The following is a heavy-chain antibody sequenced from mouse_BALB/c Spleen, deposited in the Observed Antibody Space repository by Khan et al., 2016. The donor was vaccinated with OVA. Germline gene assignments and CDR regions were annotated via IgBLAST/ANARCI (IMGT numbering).Heavy chain of an antibody. J-gene: IGHJ3*01. CDR1: DFSLTNYG. V-gene: IGHV2-4*02. CDR2: IWRGGST. CDR3: ARRDYGSSYGFAY. Sequence: QVQLKESGPGLVQPSQSLSITCTVSDFSLTNYGVHWVRQPPGKGLEWLGVIWRGGSTDYNVAFISRLSISKDNSKSQVFFKMNSLQVDDTAIYYCARRDYGSSYGFAYWGQGTLVTVSA. D-gene: IGHD1-1*01.